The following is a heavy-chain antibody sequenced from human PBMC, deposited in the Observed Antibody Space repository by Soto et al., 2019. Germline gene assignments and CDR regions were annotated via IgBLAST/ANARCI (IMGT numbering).Heavy chain of an antibody. CDR1: GFTVSNNY. CDR3: ARDGTYNWV. D-gene: IGHD1-1*01. J-gene: IGHJ4*02. CDR2: IYSGGAK. Sequence: EVQLVESGGGLVQPGGSLRLSCAASGFTVSNNYMRWVRQAPGKGLEWVSLIYSGGAKYYADSVKGRFTISRDNSKTTLYLQMNSLRAEDTAVYYCARDGTYNWVGGQGILVTVSS. V-gene: IGHV3-66*01.